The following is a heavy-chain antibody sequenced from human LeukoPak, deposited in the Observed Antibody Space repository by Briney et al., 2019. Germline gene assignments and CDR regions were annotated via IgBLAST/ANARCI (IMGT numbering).Heavy chain of an antibody. D-gene: IGHD3-10*01. CDR2: ISGGGDFI. CDR1: GFTFGSYS. J-gene: IGHJ4*02. V-gene: IGHV3-23*01. CDR3: AKVSLLYGSGSYYWESFDY. Sequence: GGSLRLSCAASGFTFGSYSMSWVRQAPGKGPEWVSAISGGGDFIYYADSVKGRFTISRDNSKNTLYLQMNSLRAEDTAVYYCAKVSLLYGSGSYYWESFDYWGQGTLVTVSS.